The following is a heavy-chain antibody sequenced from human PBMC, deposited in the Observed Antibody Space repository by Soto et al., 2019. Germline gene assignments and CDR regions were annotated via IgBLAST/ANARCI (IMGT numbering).Heavy chain of an antibody. D-gene: IGHD3-22*01. CDR1: GGSFSGYY. J-gene: IGHJ6*02. CDR2: INHSGST. Sequence: SETLSLTCAVYGGSFSGYYWSWIRQPPGKGLEWIGEINHSGSTNYNPSLKSRVTISVDTSRNQFSLKLSSVTAADTAVYYCARELITMIVVVILPDYYYGMDVWGQGTTVTVSS. V-gene: IGHV4-34*01. CDR3: ARELITMIVVVILPDYYYGMDV.